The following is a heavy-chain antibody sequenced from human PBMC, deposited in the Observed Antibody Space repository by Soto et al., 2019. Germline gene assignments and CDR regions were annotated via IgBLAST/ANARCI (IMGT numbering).Heavy chain of an antibody. CDR3: ARIDSRGALDS. Sequence: QLQLQESGPGLVKPSETLSLTCNVSGGSISTTSYYWGWVRQPPGKGLEYIGNVYYRGSTDYSPSFKSRITMSVDVSKNHFSVNLRSVTAADTAVYYCARIDSRGALDSWGQGVLVTVSS. V-gene: IGHV4-39*02. J-gene: IGHJ4*02. D-gene: IGHD3-22*01. CDR1: GGSISTTSYY. CDR2: VYYRGST.